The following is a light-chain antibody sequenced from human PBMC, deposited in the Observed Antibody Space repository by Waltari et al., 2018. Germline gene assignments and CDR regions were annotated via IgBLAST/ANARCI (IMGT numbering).Light chain of an antibody. J-gene: IGKJ2*01. CDR3: QQYNSWPPYT. CDR2: GAS. V-gene: IGKV3-15*01. CDR1: QSLNTN. Sequence: ELVMTQSPATLSVSPGAKANLSCRASQSLNTNLAWYQQKAGQAPRLLIYGASTRATGIPARFSGSGSGTEFTLTISSLQSEDFAVYYCQQYNSWPPYTFGQGTKLEIK.